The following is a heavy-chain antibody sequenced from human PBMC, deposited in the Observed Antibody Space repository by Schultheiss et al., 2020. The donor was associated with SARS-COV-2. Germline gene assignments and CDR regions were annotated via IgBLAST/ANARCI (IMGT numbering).Heavy chain of an antibody. V-gene: IGHV4-61*01. Sequence: SETLSLTCTVSGGSVSSGSYYWSWIRQPPGKGLEWIGYIYYSGSTNYNPSLKSRVTISVDTSKNQFSLKLSSVTAADTAVYYCARGLAVLGPYFDYWGQGTLVTVSS. D-gene: IGHD4/OR15-4a*01. CDR3: ARGLAVLGPYFDY. J-gene: IGHJ4*02. CDR2: IYYSGST. CDR1: GGSVSSGSYY.